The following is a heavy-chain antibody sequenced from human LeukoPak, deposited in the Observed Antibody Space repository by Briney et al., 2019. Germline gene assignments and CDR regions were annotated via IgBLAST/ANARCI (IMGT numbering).Heavy chain of an antibody. CDR3: AKDHYWSIDY. CDR1: GFDFSSNW. CDR2: IKGDGIST. Sequence: GGSLRLSCAASGFDFSSNWMHWVRHAPGQGQVWVSRIKGDGISTNYADSVKGRFTISRDIAKNTLYLQMNSLRAEDTGIYYCAKDHYWSIDYWGRGTLVTVSS. J-gene: IGHJ4*02. D-gene: IGHD3-3*01. V-gene: IGHV3-74*01.